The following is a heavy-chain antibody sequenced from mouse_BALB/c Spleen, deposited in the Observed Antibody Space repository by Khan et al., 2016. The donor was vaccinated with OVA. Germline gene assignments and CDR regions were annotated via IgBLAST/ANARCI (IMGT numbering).Heavy chain of an antibody. V-gene: IGHV5-17*02. CDR2: INSGSTTI. D-gene: IGHD4-1*01. Sequence: EVELVESGGGLVQPGGSRKLSCAASGFTFSSFGMHWVRQAPEKGLEWVAYINSGSTTIYYADPVKGRFTIARDNPKNTLFLQMTSLRSEDTAMYYGARGNWAYWGQGTTLTVSS. J-gene: IGHJ2*01. CDR1: GFTFSSFG. CDR3: ARGNWAY.